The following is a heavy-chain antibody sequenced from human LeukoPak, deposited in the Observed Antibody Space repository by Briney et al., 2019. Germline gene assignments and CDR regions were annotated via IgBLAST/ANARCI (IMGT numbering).Heavy chain of an antibody. CDR3: ARDVSRSFDY. CDR1: GGSFSGYY. J-gene: IGHJ4*02. Sequence: TSETLSLTCAVYGGSFSGYYWSWIRQPPGKGLEWIGEINHSGSTNYNPSLKSRVTISVDTSKNQFSLKLSSVTAADTAVYYCARDVSRSFDYWGQGTLVTVSS. CDR2: INHSGST. V-gene: IGHV4-34*01. D-gene: IGHD2-8*01.